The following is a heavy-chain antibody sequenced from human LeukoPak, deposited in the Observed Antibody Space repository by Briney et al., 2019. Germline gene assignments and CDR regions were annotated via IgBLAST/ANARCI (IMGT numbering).Heavy chain of an antibody. D-gene: IGHD3-16*02. Sequence: SETLSLTCTVSGGSISSSSYYWGWIRQPPGKGLEWIGSIYYSGSTYYNPSLKSRVTISVDTSKNQFSLKLSSVTAADTAVYYCARHMNYDYVWGSYQSAFDIWGQGTMVTVSS. CDR2: IYYSGST. J-gene: IGHJ3*02. CDR3: ARHMNYDYVWGSYQSAFDI. CDR1: GGSISSSSYY. V-gene: IGHV4-39*01.